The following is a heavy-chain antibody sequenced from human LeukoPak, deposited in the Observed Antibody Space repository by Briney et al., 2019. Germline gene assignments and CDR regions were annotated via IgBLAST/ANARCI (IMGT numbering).Heavy chain of an antibody. CDR1: GYTLTELS. CDR2: FDPEDGET. J-gene: IGHJ4*02. D-gene: IGHD6-19*01. Sequence: ASVKVSCKVSGYTLTELSMHWVRQAPGKGLEWMGGFDPEDGETIYAQKFQGRVTMTEDTSTDTAFMELSSLRSEDRAVYYCATRGYSSGWYQFDYWGQGTLVTVSS. CDR3: ATRGYSSGWYQFDY. V-gene: IGHV1-24*01.